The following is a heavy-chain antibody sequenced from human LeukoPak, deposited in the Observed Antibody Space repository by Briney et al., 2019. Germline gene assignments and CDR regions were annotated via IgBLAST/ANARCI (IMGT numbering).Heavy chain of an antibody. CDR1: GYTFTGYY. Sequence: ASVKVSCKASGYTFTGYYMHWVRQAPGQGREWMGWINPNSGGTNYAQKFQGRVTMTRDTSISTAYMELSRLISDDTVVYYCARTLRACSGDSCYSAPHFDCWGQGTLVNVSS. J-gene: IGHJ4*02. CDR3: ARTLRACSGDSCYSAPHFDC. CDR2: INPNSGGT. V-gene: IGHV1-2*02. D-gene: IGHD2-15*01.